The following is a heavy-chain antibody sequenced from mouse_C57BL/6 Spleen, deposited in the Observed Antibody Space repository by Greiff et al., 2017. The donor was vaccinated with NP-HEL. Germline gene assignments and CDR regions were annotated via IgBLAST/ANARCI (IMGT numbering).Heavy chain of an antibody. D-gene: IGHD2-2*01. CDR3: ARASVTTGFDY. J-gene: IGHJ2*01. CDR2: INPNNGGT. V-gene: IGHV1-26*01. Sequence: EVQLQQSGPELVKPGASVKISCKASGYTFTDYYMNWVKQSHGKSLEWIGDINPNNGGTSYNQKFKGKATLTVDKSSSTAYMELRSLTSEDSAVYYCARASVTTGFDYWGQGTTLTVSS. CDR1: GYTFTDYY.